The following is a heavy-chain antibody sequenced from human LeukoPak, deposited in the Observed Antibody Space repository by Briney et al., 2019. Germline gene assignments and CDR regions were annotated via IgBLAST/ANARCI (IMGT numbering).Heavy chain of an antibody. CDR3: ASQSTPDAFDI. J-gene: IGHJ3*02. CDR2: ISSSGSTI. Sequence: GGSLRLSCAASGFTFSDYYMSWIRQAPGKGLEWVSYISSSGSTIYYADSVKGRFTISRDNAKNSLYLQMNSLRAEDTAVYYCASQSTPDAFDIWGQGTMVTVSS. V-gene: IGHV3-11*04. CDR1: GFTFSDYY.